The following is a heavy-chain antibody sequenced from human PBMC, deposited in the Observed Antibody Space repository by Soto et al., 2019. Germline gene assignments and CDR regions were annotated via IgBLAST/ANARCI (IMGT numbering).Heavy chain of an antibody. CDR1: GYIFTNYY. J-gene: IGHJ4*02. CDR2: INPLPTSGST. D-gene: IGHD6-13*01. Sequence: QVQLVQSGAEVKKPGASVKVSCKASGYIFTNYYIHWVRQAPGQGLEWMAIINPLPTSGSTNYAQKFQGRVAVTRDTSTRTVYLELRSLRSDDTAVYYCARDLAAAAYWGQGTLVTVSS. CDR3: ARDLAAAAY. V-gene: IGHV1-46*01.